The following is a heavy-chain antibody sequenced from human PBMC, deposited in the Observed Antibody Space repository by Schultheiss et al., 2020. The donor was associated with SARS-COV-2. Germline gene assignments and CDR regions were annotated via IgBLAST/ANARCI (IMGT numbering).Heavy chain of an antibody. CDR3: ARALTASYGYVY. CDR2: IYYSGST. D-gene: IGHD5-18*01. J-gene: IGHJ4*02. Sequence: SETLSLTCAVYGGSFSGYYWSWIRQPPGKGLEWIGYIYYSGSTYYNPSLKSRVTISVDKSKNQFSLKLSSVTAADTAVYYCARALTASYGYVYWGQGTLVTVSS. V-gene: IGHV4-34*01. CDR1: GGSFSGYY.